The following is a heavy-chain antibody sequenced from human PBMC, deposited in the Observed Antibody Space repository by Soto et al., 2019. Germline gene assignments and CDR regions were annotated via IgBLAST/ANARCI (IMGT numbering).Heavy chain of an antibody. Sequence: HPGGSLRLSCAASGFTFNTYWMTWVRQAPEKRLEWVASINQDGSRIYYVDSVKGRFTISRDDATKSLYLQMNSLTAEDTAVYYCARPILTTSYFNDFQHWGQGTVVTVSS. CDR3: ARPILTTSYFNDFQH. J-gene: IGHJ1*01. CDR1: GFTFNTYW. V-gene: IGHV3-7*01. D-gene: IGHD2-2*01. CDR2: INQDGSRI.